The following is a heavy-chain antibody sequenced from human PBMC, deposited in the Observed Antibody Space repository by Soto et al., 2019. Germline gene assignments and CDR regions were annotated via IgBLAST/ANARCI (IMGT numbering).Heavy chain of an antibody. CDR1: GFTFSSYG. CDR3: ARDVPDGSYDRTGFDP. J-gene: IGHJ5*02. D-gene: IGHD3-22*01. V-gene: IGHV3-33*01. Sequence: QVQLVESGGGVVQPGRSLRLSCAASGFTFSSYGMHWVRQAPGKGLEWVAVIWYDGSNKYYADSVKGRFTISRDNSKNTLYLQMNSLRAEDTAVYYCARDVPDGSYDRTGFDPWGQGTLVTVSS. CDR2: IWYDGSNK.